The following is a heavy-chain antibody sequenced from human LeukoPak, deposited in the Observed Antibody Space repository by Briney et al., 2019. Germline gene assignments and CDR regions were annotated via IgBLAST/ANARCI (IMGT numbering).Heavy chain of an antibody. J-gene: IGHJ4*02. CDR3: ARGASYDSSGYYYVDFDY. Sequence: PSETLSLTCTVSGASISGSGYYWGWIRQPPGKGLEWIGEINHSGSTNYNPSLKGRVTISVDTSKNQFSLKLSSVTAADTAVYYCARGASYDSSGYYYVDFDYWGQGTLVTVSS. CDR1: GASISGSGYY. D-gene: IGHD3-22*01. V-gene: IGHV4-39*07. CDR2: INHSGST.